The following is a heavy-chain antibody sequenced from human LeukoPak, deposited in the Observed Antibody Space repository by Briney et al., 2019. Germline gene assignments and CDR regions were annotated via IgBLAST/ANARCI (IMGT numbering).Heavy chain of an antibody. Sequence: GGSLRLSCAASGFTFSNAWMSWVRQAPGKGLEWVGRIKSKTDGGTTDYAAPVKGRFTISRDDSKNTLYLQMNSLKTEDTAVYYCTTEYYYGSGLTNYYYYYMDVWGKGTTVTVSS. CDR2: IKSKTDGGTT. D-gene: IGHD3-10*01. CDR1: GFTFSNAW. J-gene: IGHJ6*03. CDR3: TTEYYYGSGLTNYYYYYMDV. V-gene: IGHV3-15*01.